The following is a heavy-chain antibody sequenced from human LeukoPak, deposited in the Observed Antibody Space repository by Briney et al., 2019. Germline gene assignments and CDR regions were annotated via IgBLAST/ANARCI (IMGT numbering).Heavy chain of an antibody. Sequence: PGGSLRLSCAASEFTYGMNWVRQAPGKGLEWVAVIWYDGSNKYYADSVKGRLTISRDNSKNTLYLQMNSLRAEDTAVYYCAILLSLVDSPGEFDYWGQGTLVTVSS. J-gene: IGHJ4*02. D-gene: IGHD2-2*01. CDR3: AILLSLVDSPGEFDY. CDR2: IWYDGSNK. V-gene: IGHV3-33*08. CDR1: EFTYG.